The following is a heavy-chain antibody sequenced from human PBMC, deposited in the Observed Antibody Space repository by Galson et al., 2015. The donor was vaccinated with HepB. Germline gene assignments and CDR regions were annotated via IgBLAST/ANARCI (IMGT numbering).Heavy chain of an antibody. J-gene: IGHJ4*02. D-gene: IGHD2-2*01. Sequence: SLRLSCAASGFTFSSYAMSWVRQAPGKGLKWVSAISGSGGSTYYADSVKGRFTISRDNSKNTLYLQVNSLRAEDTAVYYCAKGMGRVVPAQGSFDYWGQGTLVTVSS. CDR2: ISGSGGST. CDR1: GFTFSSYA. CDR3: AKGMGRVVPAQGSFDY. V-gene: IGHV3-23*01.